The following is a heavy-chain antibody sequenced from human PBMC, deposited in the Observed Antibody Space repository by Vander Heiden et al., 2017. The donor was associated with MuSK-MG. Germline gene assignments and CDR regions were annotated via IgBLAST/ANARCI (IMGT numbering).Heavy chain of an antibody. J-gene: IGHJ4*02. V-gene: IGHV4-39*01. CDR2: IYYDGNI. CDR1: GGSIRRSSYL. CDR3: ARRDRYGNTFDY. Sequence: QRQLQESGPGLVDPSETRSLLWPVPGGSIRRSSYLWGWIRQPPGQGLEWIGSIYYDGNIYYNPSLKSRVTISVDTSKNQFSLKLGSVTAADTAVYYCARRDRYGNTFDYWGPGTLVTVSS. D-gene: IGHD5-18*01.